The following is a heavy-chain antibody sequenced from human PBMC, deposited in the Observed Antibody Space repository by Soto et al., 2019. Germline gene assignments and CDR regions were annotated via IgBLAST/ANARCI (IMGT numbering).Heavy chain of an antibody. J-gene: IGHJ4*02. CDR1: GFTFSNYN. D-gene: IGHD1-1*01. CDR2: ISSSSSNI. CDR3: ARDGKTSGWFKN. V-gene: IGHV3-48*02. Sequence: EVQLVESGGGLVQPGGSLRLSCAASGFTFSNYNMNWVRQAPGKGLEWVSHISSSSSNIYYADSVKGRFTISRDNAKNSQYLQMNSLRDEDTAVYYCARDGKTSGWFKNWGQGTLVTVSS.